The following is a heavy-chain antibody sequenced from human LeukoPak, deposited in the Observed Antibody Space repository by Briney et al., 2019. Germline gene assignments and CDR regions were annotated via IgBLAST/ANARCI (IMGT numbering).Heavy chain of an antibody. J-gene: IGHJ3*02. V-gene: IGHV4-4*07. Sequence: SETLSLTCSVSGGSISSYYWSWIRQPAGKGLEWIGRIYTSGSTNYNPSLKSRVTMSVDTSKNQFSLKLSSVTAADTAVYYCASRRPNRYWAFDIWGQGTMVTVSS. CDR3: ASRRPNRYWAFDI. D-gene: IGHD2-8*02. CDR1: GGSISSYY. CDR2: IYTSGST.